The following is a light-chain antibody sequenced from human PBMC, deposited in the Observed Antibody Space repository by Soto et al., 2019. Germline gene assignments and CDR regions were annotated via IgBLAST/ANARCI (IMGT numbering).Light chain of an antibody. CDR2: GTS. Sequence: DTVLTQSPGTLSLSAGERATLSCRASQSVSIYSLAWYQQKPGQAPRLVMYGTSNRATGIPDRFSGSGSGTDFTLTISRLEPEDFAVYYCQQYDSSPRTFGQGTEVDI. J-gene: IGKJ1*01. CDR3: QQYDSSPRT. V-gene: IGKV3-20*01. CDR1: QSVSIYS.